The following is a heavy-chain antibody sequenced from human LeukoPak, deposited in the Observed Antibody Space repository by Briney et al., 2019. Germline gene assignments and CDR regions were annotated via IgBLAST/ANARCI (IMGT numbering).Heavy chain of an antibody. D-gene: IGHD3-10*02. V-gene: IGHV3-48*03. CDR1: GFTFSSYE. J-gene: IGHJ6*04. CDR3: AELGITMIGGV. Sequence: GGSLRLSCAASGFTFSSYEMNWVRQAPGKGLEWVSYISSSGSTIYYADSVKGRFTISRDNAKNSLYLQMNILRAEDTAVYYCAELGITMIGGVWGKGTTVTISS. CDR2: ISSSGSTI.